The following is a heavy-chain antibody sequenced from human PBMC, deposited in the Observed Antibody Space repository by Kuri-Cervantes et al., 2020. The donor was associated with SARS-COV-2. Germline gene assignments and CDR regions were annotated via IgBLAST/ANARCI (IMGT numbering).Heavy chain of an antibody. J-gene: IGHJ5*02. CDR2: IWYDGSNK. CDR3: AKDLGRPNWFDP. Sequence: GESLKISCAASGFTFSSYGMHWVRQAPGKGLEGVAVIWYDGSNKYYADAVNGRFTISRDNSKNTLYLQMNSLRAEDTAVYYCAKDLGRPNWFDPWGQGTLVTVSS. V-gene: IGHV3-33*06. CDR1: GFTFSSYG.